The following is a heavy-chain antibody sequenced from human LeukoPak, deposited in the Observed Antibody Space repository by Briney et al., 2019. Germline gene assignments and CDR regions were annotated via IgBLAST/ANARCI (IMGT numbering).Heavy chain of an antibody. Sequence: ASVKVSCKVSGYTLTELSMHWVRQAPGKGLEWMGGFDPEDGETIYAQKFQGRVTMTEDTSTDTAYMELSSLRSEDTAVYYCATLNYYDSSGYSAQGDWFDPWGQGTLVTVSS. J-gene: IGHJ5*02. V-gene: IGHV1-24*01. CDR2: FDPEDGET. D-gene: IGHD3-22*01. CDR3: ATLNYYDSSGYSAQGDWFDP. CDR1: GYTLTELS.